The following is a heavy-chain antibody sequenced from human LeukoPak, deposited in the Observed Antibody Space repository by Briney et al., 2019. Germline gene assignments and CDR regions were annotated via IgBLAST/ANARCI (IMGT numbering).Heavy chain of an antibody. J-gene: IGHJ5*02. CDR2: ISDSGDDT. D-gene: IGHD6-19*01. CDR1: GFTFSNIV. CDR3: VKVGSVGGWYWSP. Sequence: GGSLRLACTGSGFTFSNIVMSWVRQAPGKRLEWVSGISDSGDDTDYADSVKGRFTISRDNSKNTLFLQMNILRVEDTAVYYCVKVGSVGGWYWSPWGQGTLVTVSS. V-gene: IGHV3-23*01.